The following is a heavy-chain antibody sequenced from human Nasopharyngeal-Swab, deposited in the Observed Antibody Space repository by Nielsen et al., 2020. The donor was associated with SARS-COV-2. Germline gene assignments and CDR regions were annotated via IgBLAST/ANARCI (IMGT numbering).Heavy chain of an antibody. Sequence: GGSLRLSCAASGFTFSDYYMSWIRQAPGKGLEWVSYISSSGSTIYYADSVKGRFTISRDNAKNSLYLQMNGLRAEDTAVYYCARGYYYDSSGYYYGYYYYYGMDVWGQGTTVTVSS. V-gene: IGHV3-11*01. J-gene: IGHJ6*02. CDR3: ARGYYYDSSGYYYGYYYYYGMDV. CDR2: ISSSGSTI. D-gene: IGHD3-22*01. CDR1: GFTFSDYY.